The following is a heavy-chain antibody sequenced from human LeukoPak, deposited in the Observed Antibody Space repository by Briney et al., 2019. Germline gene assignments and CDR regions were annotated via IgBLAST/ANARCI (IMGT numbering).Heavy chain of an antibody. J-gene: IGHJ4*02. D-gene: IGHD2-2*02. Sequence: GRSLRLSCAASGFTFSSYAMHWVRQAPGKGLEWVAVISYDGSNKYYADSVEGRFTISRDNSKNTLYLQMDSLRAEDTAVYYCATSSYTGFDYWGQGTLVTVSS. CDR2: ISYDGSNK. V-gene: IGHV3-30-3*01. CDR3: ATSSYTGFDY. CDR1: GFTFSSYA.